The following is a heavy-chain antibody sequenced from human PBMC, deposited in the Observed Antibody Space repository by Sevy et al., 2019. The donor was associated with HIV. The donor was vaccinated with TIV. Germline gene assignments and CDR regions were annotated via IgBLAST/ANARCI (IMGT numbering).Heavy chain of an antibody. CDR3: ARAGPLGDLDHFDR. J-gene: IGHJ4*02. D-gene: IGHD2-21*01. Sequence: GSLRLSCATSEFTFSRYWMTWVRQAPGKGLEWVVYINQDGSQKSYVDSVKGRITISRDNSKNSLFLQMNSLRAEDTAVYYCARAGPLGDLDHFDRWGQGTLVTVSS. V-gene: IGHV3-7*03. CDR2: INQDGSQK. CDR1: EFTFSRYW.